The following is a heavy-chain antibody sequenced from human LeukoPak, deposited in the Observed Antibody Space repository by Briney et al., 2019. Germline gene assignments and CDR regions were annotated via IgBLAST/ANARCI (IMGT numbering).Heavy chain of an antibody. CDR2: ISGSGGNT. D-gene: IGHD3-10*01. CDR3: AKGGYHSYYFASGSYYNPIYMDV. V-gene: IGHV3-23*01. Sequence: GGALRLSCAASGFTFNKYGMNWVRQAPGKGLEWVSAISGSGGNTYYTDSVKGRFTISRDNSRNTLYLQMNSLRAEDTAVYYCAKGGYHSYYFASGSYYNPIYMDVWGKGTTVTISS. J-gene: IGHJ6*03. CDR1: GFTFNKYG.